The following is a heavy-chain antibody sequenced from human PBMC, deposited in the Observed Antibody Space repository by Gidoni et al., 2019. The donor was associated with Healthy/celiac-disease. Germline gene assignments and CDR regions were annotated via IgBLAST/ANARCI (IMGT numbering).Heavy chain of an antibody. J-gene: IGHJ3*02. V-gene: IGHV3-23*01. CDR1: GFTFSSYA. D-gene: IGHD6-19*01. CDR3: AKDRGYSSGWYYYCAFDI. CDR2: ISCSGGST. Sequence: EVQLLESGGGLVQPGGSLRLSCAASGFTFSSYAMSWVRQAPGKGLEWVSSISCSGGSTYYADSVKGRFTISRDNSRNTLYLQMNSLRAEDTAVYYCAKDRGYSSGWYYYCAFDIWGQGTMVTVSS.